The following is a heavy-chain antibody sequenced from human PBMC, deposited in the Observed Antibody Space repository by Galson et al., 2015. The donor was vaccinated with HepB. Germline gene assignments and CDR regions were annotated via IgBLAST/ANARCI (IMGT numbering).Heavy chain of an antibody. CDR2: IWYDGSNK. Sequence: SLRLSCAASGFTFSSYAMHWVRQAPGKGLEWVAVIWYDGSNKYYTDSVKGRFTISRDNSEDSLYLQMNSLRAEDTALYYCAKDMADGYNFGEYGGGYFDYWGQGTLVTVSS. J-gene: IGHJ4*02. D-gene: IGHD5-24*01. CDR3: AKDMADGYNFGEYGGGYFDY. V-gene: IGHV3-30*04. CDR1: GFTFSSYA.